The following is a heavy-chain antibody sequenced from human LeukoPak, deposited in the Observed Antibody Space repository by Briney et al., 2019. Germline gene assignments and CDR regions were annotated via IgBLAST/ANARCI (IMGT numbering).Heavy chain of an antibody. Sequence: PSETLSLTCTVSGGSISSHCWSWIRQPPGKGLEWIGYIYYSGSTNYNPSLKSRVTISVDTSKNQFSLKLSSVTAADTAVYYCARAVEMATVPFDYWGQGTLVTVSS. CDR3: ARAVEMATVPFDY. D-gene: IGHD5-24*01. CDR1: GGSISSHC. J-gene: IGHJ4*02. V-gene: IGHV4-59*11. CDR2: IYYSGST.